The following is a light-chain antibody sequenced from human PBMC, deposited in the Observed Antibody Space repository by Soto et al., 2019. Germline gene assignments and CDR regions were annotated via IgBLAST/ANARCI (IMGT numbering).Light chain of an antibody. CDR2: GAS. Sequence: EIVLTQSPGTLSLSPGERATLSCRASQSVSSSYLAWYQQKPGQAPRLLIYGASSRATGIPDRCSGSGSGTDFTHTISRLYHEDFAVYYCQQYGSSPPITFGQGTRLEIK. CDR3: QQYGSSPPIT. J-gene: IGKJ5*01. CDR1: QSVSSSY. V-gene: IGKV3-20*01.